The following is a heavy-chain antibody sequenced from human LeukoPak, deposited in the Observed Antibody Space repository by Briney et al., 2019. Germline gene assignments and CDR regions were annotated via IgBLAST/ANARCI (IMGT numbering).Heavy chain of an antibody. CDR1: GYTFTGYY. V-gene: IGHV1-2*02. CDR2: INPNSGGT. Sequence: ASVKVSCKASGYTFTGYYMHWVRQAPGQGLDWVGWINPNSGGTNYAQKFQGRVTMTRDTSISTAYMELSRLRSDDTAVYYCAQYCSSTSCYEGSGDAFDIWGQGTMVTVSS. D-gene: IGHD2-2*01. J-gene: IGHJ3*02. CDR3: AQYCSSTSCYEGSGDAFDI.